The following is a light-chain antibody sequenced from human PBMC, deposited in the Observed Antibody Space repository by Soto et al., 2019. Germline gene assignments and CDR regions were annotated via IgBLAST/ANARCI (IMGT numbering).Light chain of an antibody. CDR2: GAS. V-gene: IGKV3D-7*01. CDR1: QSVSSSY. CDR3: QHYDNWPRWA. Sequence: PGERVTLSCRASQSVSSSYLTWYQQKPGQAPRLLIYGASTRATGIPARFSGSGSGTDFTLTITSLQSEDVADYYCQHYDNWPRWAFGQGTQVDIK. J-gene: IGKJ1*01.